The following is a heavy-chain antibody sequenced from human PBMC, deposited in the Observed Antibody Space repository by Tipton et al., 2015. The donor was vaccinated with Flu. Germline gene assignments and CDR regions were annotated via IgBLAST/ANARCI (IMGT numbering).Heavy chain of an antibody. CDR1: GDSIRSSDYY. J-gene: IGHJ5*02. D-gene: IGHD4-11*01. Sequence: TLSLTCAVSGDSIRSSDYYWAWIRQPPGKGLEWIGNIFHSGNSYHNPSLKGRVTISVDTSKNQFSLKLSSVTAADTAVYYCARRDYSNYVSEPKNWLDPWGQGALGTVSS. CDR3: ARRDYSNYVSEPKNWLDP. V-gene: IGHV4-61*05. CDR2: IFHSGNS.